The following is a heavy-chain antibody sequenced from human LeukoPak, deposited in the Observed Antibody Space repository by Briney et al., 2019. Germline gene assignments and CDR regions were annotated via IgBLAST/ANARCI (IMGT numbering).Heavy chain of an antibody. V-gene: IGHV4-34*01. CDR1: GGSFSGYY. D-gene: IGHD3-10*01. CDR2: ITHSGST. Sequence: SETLSLICAVYGGSFSGYYWSWIRQPPGKGLEWIGEITHSGSTNYNPSLKSRVTISVDTSKNQFSLKLSSVTAADTAVYYCARRRGYYYGSGSYPFDYWGQGTLVTVSS. J-gene: IGHJ4*02. CDR3: ARRRGYYYGSGSYPFDY.